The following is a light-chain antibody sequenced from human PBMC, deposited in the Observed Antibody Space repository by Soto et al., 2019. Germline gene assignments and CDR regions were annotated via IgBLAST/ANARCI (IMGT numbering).Light chain of an antibody. CDR3: QSYDSSLSSWV. CDR1: SSNIGAGYD. V-gene: IGLV1-40*01. CDR2: GNS. J-gene: IGLJ3*02. Sequence: QSVLTQPPSVSGAPGQRVTISCTGSSSNIGAGYDVHWYQQLPGTAPKLLIYGNSNRPSGVPDRFSGSKSGTSASLAITGLQAEDETDYYCQSYDSSLSSWVFGGVTKLNVL.